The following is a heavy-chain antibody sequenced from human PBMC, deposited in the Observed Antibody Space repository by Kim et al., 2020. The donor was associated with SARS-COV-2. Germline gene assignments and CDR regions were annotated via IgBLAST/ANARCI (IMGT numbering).Heavy chain of an antibody. J-gene: IGHJ6*02. CDR3: ARMITFGNYYYGMDV. CDR1: GFSLSTSGMC. CDR2: IDWDDDK. Sequence: SGPTLVNPTQTLTLTCTFSGFSLSTSGMCVSWIRQPPGKALEWLARIDWDDDKYYSTSLKTRLTISKDTSKNQVVLTMTNMDPVDTATYYCARMITFGNYYYGMDVWGQGTTVTVSS. V-gene: IGHV2-70*11. D-gene: IGHD3-16*01.